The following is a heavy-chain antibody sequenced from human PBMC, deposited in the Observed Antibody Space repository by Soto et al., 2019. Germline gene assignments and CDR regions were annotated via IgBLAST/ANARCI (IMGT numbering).Heavy chain of an antibody. V-gene: IGHV3-15*01. CDR1: GFTFSNAW. CDR2: IKSKTDGGTT. Sequence: GESLKISCAASGFTFSNAWMSWVRQAPGKGLEWVGRIKSKTDGGTTDYAAHVKGRFTISRDDSKNTLYLQMNSLKTEGTAVYYCTTEGGGYSYGYYWGQGTLVTVSS. J-gene: IGHJ4*02. D-gene: IGHD5-18*01. CDR3: TTEGGGYSYGYY.